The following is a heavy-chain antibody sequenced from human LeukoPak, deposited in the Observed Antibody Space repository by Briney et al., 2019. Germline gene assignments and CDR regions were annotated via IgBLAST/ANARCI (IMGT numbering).Heavy chain of an antibody. CDR2: INPSGGST. CDR1: GYPFTSYY. CDR3: ARSIAAAGTVDY. J-gene: IGHJ4*02. D-gene: IGHD6-13*01. Sequence: ASVKVSCTPSGYPFTSYYMNWVRQAPGQRLEWMGIINPSGGSTSYAQKFQGRVTMTRGTSTSTVYMELSSLRSEDTAVYYCARSIAAAGTVDYWGQGTLVTVSS. V-gene: IGHV1-46*01.